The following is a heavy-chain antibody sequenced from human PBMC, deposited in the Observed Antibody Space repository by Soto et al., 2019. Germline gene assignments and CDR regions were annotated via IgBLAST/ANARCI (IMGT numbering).Heavy chain of an antibody. CDR2: INPKTAAT. CDR3: SRIKWGLNYYNGMDV. V-gene: IGHV1-2*02. J-gene: IGHJ6*02. D-gene: IGHD1-26*01. Sequence: ASVKVSCKPSGYSFSDYFIQWVRQAPGQGLEWVAWINPKTAATNYAKKFQGRVSLTWDTSSTTAYMELTRLRPDDTAVYYCSRIKWGLNYYNGMDVWGQGTTVTVSS. CDR1: GYSFSDYF.